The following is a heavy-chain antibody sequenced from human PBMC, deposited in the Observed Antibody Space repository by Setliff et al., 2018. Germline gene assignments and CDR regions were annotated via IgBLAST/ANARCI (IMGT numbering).Heavy chain of an antibody. CDR1: GYTFIYYY. CDR3: ARVYLAGSGWDKANALDI. D-gene: IGHD6-19*01. J-gene: IGHJ3*02. V-gene: IGHV1-46*03. Sequence: ASVKVSCKASGYTFIYYYIHWVRQAPGQGLEWMGLINPSGGGTIYAQKFQGRVTMARETSTSTVYMELSGLRSEDTAVYYCARVYLAGSGWDKANALDIWGQGTMVTVSS. CDR2: INPSGGGT.